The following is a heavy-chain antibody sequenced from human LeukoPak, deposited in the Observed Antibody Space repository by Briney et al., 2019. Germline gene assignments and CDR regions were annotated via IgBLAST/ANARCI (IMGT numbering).Heavy chain of an antibody. D-gene: IGHD4-17*01. CDR2: LNWNGGST. Sequence: RTGGSLRLSCAASGFTFDDYGMSWVRQAPGKGLEWVSGLNWNGGSTGYADSVKGRFTISRDNSKNTLYLQMNSLRAEDTAVYYCAKGDTRTTVTSWDYWGQGTLVTVSS. CDR1: GFTFDDYG. V-gene: IGHV3-20*04. J-gene: IGHJ4*02. CDR3: AKGDTRTTVTSWDY.